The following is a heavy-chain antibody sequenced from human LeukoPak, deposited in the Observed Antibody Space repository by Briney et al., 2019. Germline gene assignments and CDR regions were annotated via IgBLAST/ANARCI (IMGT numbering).Heavy chain of an antibody. CDR1: GGSISSSSYY. CDR2: IYYSGST. CDR3: ARRWGTGVIAAAGHFDY. D-gene: IGHD6-13*01. V-gene: IGHV4-39*01. Sequence: SETLSLTCTVSGGSISSSSYYWGWIRQPPGKGLEWIGSIYYSGSTYYNPSLKSRVTISVDTSKNQFSLKLSSVTAADTAVYYCARRWGTGVIAAAGHFDYWGQGTLVTVSS. J-gene: IGHJ4*02.